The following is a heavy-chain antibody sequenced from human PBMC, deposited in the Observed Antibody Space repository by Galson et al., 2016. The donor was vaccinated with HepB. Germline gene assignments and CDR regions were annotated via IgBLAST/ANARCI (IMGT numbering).Heavy chain of an antibody. CDR3: VRDGPSVAARRCFDS. CDR2: ISSSANYI. Sequence: SLRLSCAASGFSFSSYSMNWVRQAPGKGLEWVSSISSSANYIYYADSVKGRFTISRDNAKNSMYLQLNSLRAEDTAVYYCVRDGPSVAARRCFDSWGQGTLVTVSS. V-gene: IGHV3-21*01. J-gene: IGHJ4*02. D-gene: IGHD6-6*01. CDR1: GFSFSSYS.